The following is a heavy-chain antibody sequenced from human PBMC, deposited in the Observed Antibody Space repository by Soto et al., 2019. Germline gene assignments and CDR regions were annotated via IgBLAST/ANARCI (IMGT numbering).Heavy chain of an antibody. CDR2: INHSGST. CDR1: GGSFSGYY. CDR3: ARAYYYDSSGYKNFDY. D-gene: IGHD3-22*01. V-gene: IGHV4-34*01. Sequence: SETLSLTCAVYGGSFSGYYWSWIRQPPGKGLEWIGEINHSGSTNYNPSLKSRVTISVDTSKNQFSLKLSSVTAADTAVYYCARAYYYDSSGYKNFDYWGQGTLVTVSS. J-gene: IGHJ4*02.